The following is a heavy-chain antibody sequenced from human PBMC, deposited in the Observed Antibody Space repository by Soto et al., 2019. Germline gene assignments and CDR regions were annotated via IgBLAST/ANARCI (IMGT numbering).Heavy chain of an antibody. J-gene: IGHJ6*02. CDR1: GGSISHYY. CDR2: IHYDGST. CDR3: AGNYDVLTGRGDLDV. V-gene: IGHV4-59*08. Sequence: QVQLQESGPGLVKPSETLSLTCTVSGGSISHYYWNWIRQPPGNGLEWIGNIHYDGSTNYNPSLKSRVTVSVDTSKNQFSLKLSSVTAADTAVYYCAGNYDVLTGRGDLDVWGQGTTVTVSS. D-gene: IGHD3-9*01.